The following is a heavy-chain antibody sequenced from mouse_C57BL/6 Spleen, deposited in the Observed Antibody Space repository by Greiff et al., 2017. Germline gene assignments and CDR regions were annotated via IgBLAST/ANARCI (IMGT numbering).Heavy chain of an antibody. D-gene: IGHD1-1*01. V-gene: IGHV5-17*01. CDR2: ISSGSSTI. Sequence: EVKVVESGGGLVKPGGSLKLSCAASGFTFSDYGMHWVRQAPEKGLEWVAYISSGSSTIYYADTVKGRFTISRDNAKNTLFLQMTSLRSEDTAMYYCARTTVVGFDYWGQGTTLTVSS. CDR3: ARTTVVGFDY. J-gene: IGHJ2*01. CDR1: GFTFSDYG.